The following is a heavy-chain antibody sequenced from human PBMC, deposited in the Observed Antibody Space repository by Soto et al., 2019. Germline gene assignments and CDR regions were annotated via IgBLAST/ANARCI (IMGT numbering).Heavy chain of an antibody. V-gene: IGHV3-11*05. J-gene: IGHJ6*02. CDR3: ARGSYYYGMDV. D-gene: IGHD2-21*01. CDR2: ISSSSTYT. Sequence: SLRLSCAASGFSFSDYFMTWIRQAPGKGLEWVSYISSSSTYTNYADSVKGRFAISRDNAKNLLNLQMNSLRTDDTAMYYCARGSYYYGMDVWGQGHTVTV. CDR1: GFSFSDYF.